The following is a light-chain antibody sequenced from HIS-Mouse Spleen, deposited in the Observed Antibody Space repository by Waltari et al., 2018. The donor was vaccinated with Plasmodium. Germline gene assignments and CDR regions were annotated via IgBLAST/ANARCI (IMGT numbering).Light chain of an antibody. CDR2: DAS. J-gene: IGKJ4*01. CDR1: QSVSSY. Sequence: EIVLTQSPATLSLSPGARATLSCRASQSVSSYLAWYQQKPGQAPRLLIYDASNRATGIPARCSGSGSGTDFTLTISSLEPEDFAVYYCQQRSNWPLTFGGGTKVEIK. V-gene: IGKV3-11*01. CDR3: QQRSNWPLT.